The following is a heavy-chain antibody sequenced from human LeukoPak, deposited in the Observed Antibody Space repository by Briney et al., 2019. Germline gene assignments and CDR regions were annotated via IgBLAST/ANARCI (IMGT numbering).Heavy chain of an antibody. J-gene: IGHJ4*02. CDR2: MNPNRGNT. CDR3: ARGAARWLQDLDY. D-gene: IGHD5-24*01. Sequence: GASVKVSCKASGYTFTSYDINWVRQATGQGLEWMGWMNPNRGNTGYAQKFQGRVTMTRNTSISTAYMELSSLRSEDTAVYYCARGAARWLQDLDYWGQGTLVTVSS. CDR1: GYTFTSYD. V-gene: IGHV1-8*01.